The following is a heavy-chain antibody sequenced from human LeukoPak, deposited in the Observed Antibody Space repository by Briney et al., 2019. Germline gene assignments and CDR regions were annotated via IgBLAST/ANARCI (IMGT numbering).Heavy chain of an antibody. CDR1: GYTFTDYY. Sequence: GASVKVSSTRSGYTFTDYYIHWVRQAPGQGLEWMGWINPKSGGTNYAQKFQGRVTMTRDTSISTAYMELRSDDTAVYYCATHAINGYFRDYWGQGTLVTVSS. CDR3: ATHAINGYFRDY. V-gene: IGHV1-2*02. J-gene: IGHJ4*02. CDR2: INPKSGGT. D-gene: IGHD3-10*02.